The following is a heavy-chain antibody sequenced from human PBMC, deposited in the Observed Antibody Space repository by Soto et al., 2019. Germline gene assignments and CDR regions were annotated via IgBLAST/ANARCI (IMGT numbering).Heavy chain of an antibody. CDR3: ARDQENDCDDCFVGPFDI. J-gene: IGHJ3*02. D-gene: IGHD2-21*02. CDR2: ISTTSRTI. V-gene: IGHV3-48*02. CDR1: GFTFSIYN. Sequence: PGGSLRLSCVASGFTFSIYNINWVRQAPGKGLEWVSYISTTSRTIYYADSVKGRFTISRDNAKNSLYLQMNSLRNEDTAVYYCARDQENDCDDCFVGPFDIWGQGTMVTVSS.